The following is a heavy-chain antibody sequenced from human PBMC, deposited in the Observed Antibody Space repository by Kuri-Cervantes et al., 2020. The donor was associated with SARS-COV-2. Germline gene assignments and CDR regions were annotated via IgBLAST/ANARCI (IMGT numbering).Heavy chain of an antibody. Sequence: ESLKISCTVSGGSISSHYWSWIRQPPGKGLEWIGYIYTSGSTNYNPSLKSRVTISVDTSKNQFSLKLSSVTAADTAVYYCARLEPTMVRIAGDGGGFDYWGQGTLVTVSS. CDR3: ARLEPTMVRIAGDGGGFDY. CDR2: IYTSGST. V-gene: IGHV4-4*08. J-gene: IGHJ4*02. D-gene: IGHD3-10*01. CDR1: GGSISSHY.